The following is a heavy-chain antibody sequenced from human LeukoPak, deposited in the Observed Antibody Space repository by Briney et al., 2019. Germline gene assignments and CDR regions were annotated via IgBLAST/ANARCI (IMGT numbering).Heavy chain of an antibody. CDR3: AKDVMITFGPVMAPPFDY. D-gene: IGHD3-16*01. CDR1: GFIFSDYY. J-gene: IGHJ4*02. CDR2: ISDSGRTI. Sequence: PGGSLRLSCAASGFIFSDYYMTWIRQAPGKGLEWIAYISDSGRTISYADSVKGRFTVSRDNSKNTLYLQMNSLRAEDTAVYYCAKDVMITFGPVMAPPFDYWGQGTLVTVSS. V-gene: IGHV3-11*04.